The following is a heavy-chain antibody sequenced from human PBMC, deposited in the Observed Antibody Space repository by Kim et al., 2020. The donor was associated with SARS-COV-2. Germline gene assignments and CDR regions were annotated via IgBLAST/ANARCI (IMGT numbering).Heavy chain of an antibody. CDR1: GGSISSSNYY. Sequence: SETLSLTCTVSGGSISSSNYYWDWIRQPPGKGLEWIGYIYYSGNTYYNPSLKSRVTVSVDTSKNQFSLKLSSVTAADTAVYYCARTIAGRPEAFDIWGQG. V-gene: IGHV4-39*01. CDR3: ARTIAGRPEAFDI. J-gene: IGHJ3*02. D-gene: IGHD6-6*01. CDR2: IYYSGNT.